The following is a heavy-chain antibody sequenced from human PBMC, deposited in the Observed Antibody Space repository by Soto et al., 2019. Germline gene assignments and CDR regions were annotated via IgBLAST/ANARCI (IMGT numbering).Heavy chain of an antibody. CDR1: GYSFTSYW. V-gene: IGHV5-51*01. J-gene: IGHJ1*01. CDR2: IYPGDSDT. Sequence: SLKISCKGSGYSFTSYWIGWVRQMPGKGLEWMGIIYPGDSDTRYSPSFQGQVTISADKSISTAYLQWSSLKASDTAMYYCARPDECSGGSCFPAEYFQRWGQGTLVTVSS. CDR3: ARPDECSGGSCFPAEYFQR. D-gene: IGHD2-15*01.